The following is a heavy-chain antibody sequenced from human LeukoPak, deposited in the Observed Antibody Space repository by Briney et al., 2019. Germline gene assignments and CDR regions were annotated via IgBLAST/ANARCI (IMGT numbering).Heavy chain of an antibody. Sequence: PRGSLRLSCAASGFTFSNYAIHWVRQAPGKGLEYVSAISRSGGTTYYANSVKGRFTISRDNSKNTLFLQMGSLRAEDMAVYYCARVGDIDAFDIWGQGTMVTVSS. CDR3: ARVGDIDAFDI. J-gene: IGHJ3*02. CDR2: ISRSGGTT. D-gene: IGHD4-17*01. CDR1: GFTFSNYA. V-gene: IGHV3-64*01.